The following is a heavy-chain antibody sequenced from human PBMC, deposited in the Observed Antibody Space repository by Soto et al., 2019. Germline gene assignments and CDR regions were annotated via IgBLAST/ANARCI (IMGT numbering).Heavy chain of an antibody. V-gene: IGHV3-48*03. Sequence: EVQLVESGGGLVQPGGSLRLSCTASGFAFSSYEMNLVRQAPGKGPEWVSYISSTSATIHYVDSVKGRFTISRDNAKNSVYLQMNSLRAEDSAIYYCARAAGIMTRGFHGMDVWGQGTTVTFSS. CDR3: ARAAGIMTRGFHGMDV. D-gene: IGHD3-10*01. CDR1: GFAFSSYE. J-gene: IGHJ6*02. CDR2: ISSTSATI.